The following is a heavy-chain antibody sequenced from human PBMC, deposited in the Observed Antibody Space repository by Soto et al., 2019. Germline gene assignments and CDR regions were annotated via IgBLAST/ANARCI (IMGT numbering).Heavy chain of an antibody. D-gene: IGHD6-13*01. V-gene: IGHV3-23*01. CDR3: AGHDSSSWYPWSY. J-gene: IGHJ4*02. CDR1: GFTFSSYA. Sequence: EVQLLESGGGLVQPGGSLRLSCAASGFTFSSYAMSWVRQAPGKGLEWVSAISGSGGSTYYADSVKGRFTISRDNSKNTLYLQMNSLRAEDTAVYYCAGHDSSSWYPWSYWGQGTLVTVSS. CDR2: ISGSGGST.